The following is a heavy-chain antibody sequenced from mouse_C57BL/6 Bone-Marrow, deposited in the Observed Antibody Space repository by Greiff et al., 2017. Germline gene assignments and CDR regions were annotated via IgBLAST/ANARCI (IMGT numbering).Heavy chain of an antibody. Sequence: EVKLVESGGGLVKPGGSLKLSCAASGFTFSSYAMSWVRQTPEKRLEWVATISAGGSYTYYPDNVKGRVTISRDNAKNNLYLQMSHLKSADTAMYYCARDEGLRPWFAYWGQGTLVTVSA. CDR3: ARDEGLRPWFAY. CDR1: GFTFSSYA. CDR2: ISAGGSYT. J-gene: IGHJ3*01. V-gene: IGHV5-4*01. D-gene: IGHD2-4*01.